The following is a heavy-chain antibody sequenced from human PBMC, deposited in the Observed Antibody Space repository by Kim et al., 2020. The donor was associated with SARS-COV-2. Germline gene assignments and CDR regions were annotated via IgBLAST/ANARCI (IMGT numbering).Heavy chain of an antibody. V-gene: IGHV4-34*01. CDR1: GGSFSGYY. Sequence: SETLSLTCAVYGGSFSGYYWSWIRQPPGKGLEWIGEINHSGSTNYNPSLKSRVTISVDTSKNQFSLKLSSVTAADTAVYYCARGRRFQTYTLAAGSSPPPFDYWGQGTLVTVSS. CDR2: INHSGST. D-gene: IGHD6-6*01. J-gene: IGHJ4*02. CDR3: ARGRRFQTYTLAAGSSPPPFDY.